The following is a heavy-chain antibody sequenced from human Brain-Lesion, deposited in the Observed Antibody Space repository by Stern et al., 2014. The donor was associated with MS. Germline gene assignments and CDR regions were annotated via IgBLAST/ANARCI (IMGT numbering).Heavy chain of an antibody. CDR3: ARHDSVPRPSQLYSARDRGPGYFDY. J-gene: IGHJ4*02. CDR1: GGSISSSTYY. D-gene: IGHD1-26*01. Sequence: QVQLQESGPGLVKPSETLSLTCTVPGGSISSSTYYWAWIRQPPGKGLEWIGNIYYSGFTYYNPSLKSRVTISLDMSKNQFSLKLSSVTAANTAIYYCARHDSVPRPSQLYSARDRGPGYFDYWGQGTLVTVSS. CDR2: IYYSGFT. V-gene: IGHV4-39*01.